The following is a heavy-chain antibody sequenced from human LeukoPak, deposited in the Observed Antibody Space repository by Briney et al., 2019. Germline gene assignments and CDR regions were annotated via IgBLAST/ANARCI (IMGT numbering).Heavy chain of an antibody. Sequence: ASVKVSCKASGYTFTGYYMHWVRQAPGQGLEWMGRINPNSGGTNYAQRFQGRVTMTRDTSTSTAYMELSRLRSDDTAVYYCAREVVNRGFDYWGQGTLVTVSS. CDR2: INPNSGGT. CDR1: GYTFTGYY. V-gene: IGHV1-2*06. D-gene: IGHD4-23*01. J-gene: IGHJ4*02. CDR3: AREVVNRGFDY.